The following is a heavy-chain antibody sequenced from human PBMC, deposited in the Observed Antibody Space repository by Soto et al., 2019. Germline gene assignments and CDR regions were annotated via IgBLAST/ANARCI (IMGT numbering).Heavy chain of an antibody. CDR3: ARDRSGSSVFYYYYMDV. V-gene: IGHV4-31*03. CDR2: IYYSGST. J-gene: IGHJ6*03. Sequence: QVQLQESGPGLVKPSQTLSLTCTVSGGSISRGGYYWSWIRQHPGKGLEWIGNIYYSGSTYYNPSLKSRVTISVDTSKNQFSLKLSSVTAADTAVYYCARDRSGSSVFYYYYMDVWGKGTTVTVSS. D-gene: IGHD6-6*01. CDR1: GGSISRGGYY.